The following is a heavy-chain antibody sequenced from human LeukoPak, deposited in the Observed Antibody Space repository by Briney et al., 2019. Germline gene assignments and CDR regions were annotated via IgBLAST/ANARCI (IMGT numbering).Heavy chain of an antibody. J-gene: IGHJ3*02. CDR2: ISSSSDYI. Sequence: PGGSLRLSCAASGFTFNNYIMNWVRQAPGKGLEWVSSISSSSDYIYYADSVKGRFTISRDNAKNSLYLQMNSLRAEDMAVYYCARAGLSQNYYGSGSYNDAFDIWGQGTMVTVSS. V-gene: IGHV3-21*01. CDR1: GFTFNNYI. D-gene: IGHD3-10*01. CDR3: ARAGLSQNYYGSGSYNDAFDI.